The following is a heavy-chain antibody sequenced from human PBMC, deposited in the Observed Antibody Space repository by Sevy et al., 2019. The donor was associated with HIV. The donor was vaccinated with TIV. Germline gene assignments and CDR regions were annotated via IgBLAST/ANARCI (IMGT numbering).Heavy chain of an antibody. J-gene: IGHJ4*02. D-gene: IGHD4-17*01. V-gene: IGHV3-11*06. CDR3: ARDRRNYGGHYFDY. Sequence: GRSLRLSCSPSGFTLSDYYMSWIRQAPGKGLEWVSYISSGSSYTNYADSVKGRFTISRDNAKNFLYLEMNNLRAEDTAVYYCARDRRNYGGHYFDYWGQGTLVTVSS. CDR1: GFTLSDYY. CDR2: ISSGSSYT.